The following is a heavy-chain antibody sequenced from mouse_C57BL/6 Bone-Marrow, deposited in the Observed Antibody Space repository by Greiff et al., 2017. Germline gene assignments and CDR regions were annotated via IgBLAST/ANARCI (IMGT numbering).Heavy chain of an antibody. D-gene: IGHD4-1*02. CDR1: GYTFTSYW. J-gene: IGHJ2*01. CDR2: IYPGSGST. V-gene: IGHV1-55*01. CDR3: ARWQLGWYYFDY. Sequence: QVQLKQPGAELVKPGASVKMSCKASGYTFTSYWITWVKQRPGQGLEWIGDIYPGSGSTNYNEKFKSKATLTVDTSSSTAYMQLSSLTSEDSAVYYCARWQLGWYYFDYWGQGTTLTVSS.